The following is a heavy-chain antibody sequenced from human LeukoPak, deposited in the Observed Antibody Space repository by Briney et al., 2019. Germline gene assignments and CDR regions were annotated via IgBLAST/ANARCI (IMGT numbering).Heavy chain of an antibody. CDR3: AHRRDYGDPGDYFDY. V-gene: IGHV2-5*02. CDR2: IYWDDDK. CDR1: GFSLSTSGVG. D-gene: IGHD4-17*01. J-gene: IGHJ4*02. Sequence: SGPTLVKPTQTLTLTCTFSGFSLSTSGVGVGWIRQPPGKALEWLALIYWDDDKRYSPSLKSWLTITKDTPKNQVVLTMTNMDPVDTATYYCAHRRDYGDPGDYFDYWGQGTLVTVSS.